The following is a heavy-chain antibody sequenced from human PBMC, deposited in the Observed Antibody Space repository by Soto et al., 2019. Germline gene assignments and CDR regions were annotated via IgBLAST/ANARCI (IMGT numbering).Heavy chain of an antibody. CDR2: IYWNDDK. D-gene: IGHD6-13*01. Sequence: VSGATCEPTQTLTLTCTFSGFSLSTSGVGVGWIRQPPGKALEWLALIYWNDDKRYSPSLKSRLTITKDTSKNQVVLTMTNMDPVDTATYYCAHSAYSSSWYFLDNWFDPWGQGTLVTVSS. J-gene: IGHJ5*02. CDR3: AHSAYSSSWYFLDNWFDP. CDR1: GFSLSTSGVG. V-gene: IGHV2-5*01.